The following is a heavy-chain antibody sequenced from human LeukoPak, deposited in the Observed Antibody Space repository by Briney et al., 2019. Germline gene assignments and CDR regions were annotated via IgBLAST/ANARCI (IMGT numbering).Heavy chain of an antibody. J-gene: IGHJ4*02. Sequence: SETLSLTCTVSGGSFSGYYWSWIRQPAGKGLEGIGRIYSTGRTNYNPSLKSRVTISVDTSKNQFTLKLSPVTAADTAVYHCARMGSTAPRPFWYFLDYWGQGTLVTVSS. CDR3: ARMGSTAPRPFWYFLDY. CDR1: GGSFSGYY. CDR2: IYSTGRT. V-gene: IGHV4-4*07. D-gene: IGHD6-6*01.